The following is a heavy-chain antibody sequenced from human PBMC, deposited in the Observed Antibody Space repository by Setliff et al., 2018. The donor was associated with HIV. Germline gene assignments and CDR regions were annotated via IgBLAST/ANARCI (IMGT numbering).Heavy chain of an antibody. V-gene: IGHV1-3*01. Sequence: ASVNVSCKASGFTFSKSAIHWVRQAPGQRLELMAWINAANSHAKYSQKFQGRVTITRDTSATIAYMELSSLRSEDTAVYYCAREGLLVTTVGGAYWYHGMDVWGQGTTVTVSS. CDR1: GFTFSKSA. J-gene: IGHJ6*02. D-gene: IGHD4-4*01. CDR2: INAANSHA. CDR3: AREGLLVTTVGGAYWYHGMDV.